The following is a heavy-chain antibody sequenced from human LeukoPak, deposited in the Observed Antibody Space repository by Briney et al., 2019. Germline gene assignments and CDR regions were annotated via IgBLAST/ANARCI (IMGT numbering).Heavy chain of an antibody. D-gene: IGHD4-17*01. J-gene: IGHJ4*02. CDR3: ARGQWLTTVIIDY. V-gene: IGHV4-61*02. CDR1: GGSISSGSYY. CDR2: IYTSGST. Sequence: TASQTLSLTCTVSGGSISSGSYYWSWIRQPAGKGLEWIGRIYTSGSTNYNPSLKSRVTISVVTSKNQFSLKLSSVTAADTAVYYCARGQWLTTVIIDYWGQGTLVTVSS.